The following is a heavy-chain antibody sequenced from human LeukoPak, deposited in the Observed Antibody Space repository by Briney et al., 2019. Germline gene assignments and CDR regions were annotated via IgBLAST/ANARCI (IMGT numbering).Heavy chain of an antibody. CDR1: GFTFSDYA. J-gene: IGHJ4*02. Sequence: GGSLRLSCAASGFTFSDYAMSWVRQAPGKGLEWVAVISYDGSNKYYADSVKGRFTISRDNSKNTLYLQMNSLRAEDTAVYYCARVPGRSGQDFVDYWGRGTLVTVSS. CDR3: ARVPGRSGQDFVDY. V-gene: IGHV3-30*04. CDR2: ISYDGSNK. D-gene: IGHD6-19*01.